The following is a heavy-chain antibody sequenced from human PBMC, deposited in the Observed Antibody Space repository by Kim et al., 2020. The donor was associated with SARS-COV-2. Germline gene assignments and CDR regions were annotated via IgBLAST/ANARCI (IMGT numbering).Heavy chain of an antibody. V-gene: IGHV1-46*01. Sequence: ASVKVSCKASGYTFTSYYMHWVRQAPGQGLEWMGIINPSGGSTSYAQKFQGRVTMTRDTSTSTVYMELSSLRSEDTAVYCCASSGYYGSEVAYGMDVWGQGTTVTVSS. D-gene: IGHD3-10*01. CDR1: GYTFTSYY. CDR2: INPSGGST. J-gene: IGHJ6*02. CDR3: ASSGYYGSEVAYGMDV.